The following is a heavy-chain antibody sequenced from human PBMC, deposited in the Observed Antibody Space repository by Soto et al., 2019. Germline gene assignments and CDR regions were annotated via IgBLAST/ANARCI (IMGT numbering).Heavy chain of an antibody. CDR2: IYYTGST. J-gene: IGHJ4*02. D-gene: IGHD3-22*01. CDR1: GGSISSGGYY. V-gene: IGHV4-31*03. Sequence: SETLSLTCTVSGGSISSGGYYWSWIRQHPGKGLEWIGYIYYTGSTYYNPSLKSRVTISVDTSKNQFSLKLSSVTAADTAVYYCARVRYYDSSGYPFLDYWGQGTLVTVSS. CDR3: ARVRYYDSSGYPFLDY.